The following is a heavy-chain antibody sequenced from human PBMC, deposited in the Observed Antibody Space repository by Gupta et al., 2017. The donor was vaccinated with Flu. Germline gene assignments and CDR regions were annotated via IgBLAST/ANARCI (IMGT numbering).Heavy chain of an antibody. D-gene: IGHD5-24*01. CDR2: VYMSGAT. V-gene: IGHV4-39*02. CDR3: VQMAGY. CDR1: GDSGRSGPYY. J-gene: IGHJ4*02. Sequence: HLQLQESGPGLVKPSETLSLTCDVSGDSGRSGPYYWGWIRQPPGKGLEWIGSVYMSGATHYNPSLKSRVTISADMSANHLSLTLASVTAADTAVYYCVQMAGYWGQGTLVTVSS.